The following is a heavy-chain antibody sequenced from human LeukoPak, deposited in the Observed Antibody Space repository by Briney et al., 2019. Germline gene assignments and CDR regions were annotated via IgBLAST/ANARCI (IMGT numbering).Heavy chain of an antibody. CDR3: AKRGVVIRVILVGFHKEAYYFDS. Sequence: PGGSLRLSCAVSGITLSNYAMTWVRQAPGKGLEWVAGISGSGGGTNYADSVKGRFTISRDNSKNTLYLQMNNLRVDDTAVYSCAKRGVVIRVILVGFHKEAYYFDSWGQGALVTVSS. D-gene: IGHD3-22*01. V-gene: IGHV3-23*01. J-gene: IGHJ4*02. CDR2: ISGSGGGT. CDR1: GITLSNYA.